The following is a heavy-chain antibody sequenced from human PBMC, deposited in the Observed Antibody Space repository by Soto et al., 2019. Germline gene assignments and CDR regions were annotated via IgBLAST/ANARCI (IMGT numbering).Heavy chain of an antibody. J-gene: IGHJ5*02. Sequence: PSLTCGVSVGTIRSPDWWTWVRQPPGKGLEWIGEIFQSGSTNYTPSLESRVTISVDKSKNQFSLTLTSVTAADTDVYFCARGRGRYSSGWSWFDPWGQGILVTVSS. CDR1: VGTIRSPDW. V-gene: IGHV4-4*01. CDR3: ARGRGRYSSGWSWFDP. CDR2: IFQSGST. D-gene: IGHD6-19*01.